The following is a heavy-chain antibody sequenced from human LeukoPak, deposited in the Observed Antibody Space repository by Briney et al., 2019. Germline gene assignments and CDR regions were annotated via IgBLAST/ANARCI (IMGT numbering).Heavy chain of an antibody. V-gene: IGHV4-39*01. CDR2: IYYSGST. J-gene: IGHJ2*01. Sequence: SETLSLTCTVSGGSISSSSYYWGWIRQPPGKGLEWIGSIYYSGSTYYNPSLKSRVTISVDTSKSQFSLKLSSVTAADTAVYYCASTGNWGRKGYFDLWGRGTLVTVSS. D-gene: IGHD7-27*01. CDR1: GGSISSSSYY. CDR3: ASTGNWGRKGYFDL.